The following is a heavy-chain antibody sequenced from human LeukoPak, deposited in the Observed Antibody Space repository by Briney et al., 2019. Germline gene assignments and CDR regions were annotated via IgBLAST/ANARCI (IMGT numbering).Heavy chain of an antibody. Sequence: GASVKVSCKASGYTFTSYGISWVRQAPGQGLEWMGWISAYNGNTNYAQKLQGRVTVTTDTSTSTAYMELRSLRSDDTAVYYCARGLSSTSLETPGYYYYMDVWGKGTTVTVSS. CDR1: GYTFTSYG. CDR2: ISAYNGNT. CDR3: ARGLSSTSLETPGYYYYMDV. V-gene: IGHV1-18*01. J-gene: IGHJ6*03. D-gene: IGHD2-2*01.